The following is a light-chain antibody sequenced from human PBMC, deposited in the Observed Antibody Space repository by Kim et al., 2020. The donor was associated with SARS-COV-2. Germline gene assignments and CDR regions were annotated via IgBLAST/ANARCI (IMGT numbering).Light chain of an antibody. Sequence: EIVMTQSPATLSVSPGERATLSCRASQSISVNLAWYQQRPNQAPRLLLYGASIRATGIPARFTGRGSGTEFTLTISSLQSEDFAVYYCQQYNNWPPWTFGQGTKVDIK. V-gene: IGKV3-15*01. CDR3: QQYNNWPPWT. CDR1: QSISVN. J-gene: IGKJ1*01. CDR2: GAS.